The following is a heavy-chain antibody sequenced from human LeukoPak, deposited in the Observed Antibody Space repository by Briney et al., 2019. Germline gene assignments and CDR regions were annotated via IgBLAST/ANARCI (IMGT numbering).Heavy chain of an antibody. CDR1: GFTFSSYA. CDR2: ISGSGGST. V-gene: IGHV3-23*01. D-gene: IGHD4-23*01. Sequence: GGSLRRSCAASGFTFSSYAMSWVRQAPGKGLEWVSAISGSGGSTYYADSVKGRFTISRDNSKNTLYLQMNSLRAEDTAVYYCAKVYGGNDAFDIWGQGTMVTVSS. J-gene: IGHJ3*02. CDR3: AKVYGGNDAFDI.